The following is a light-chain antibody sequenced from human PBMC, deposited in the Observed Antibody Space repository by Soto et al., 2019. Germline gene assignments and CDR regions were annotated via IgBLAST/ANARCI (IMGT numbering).Light chain of an antibody. V-gene: IGKV3-15*01. CDR3: QQYDNWPAT. J-gene: IGKJ1*01. Sequence: EILMTQSPATLSVSPGDRATLSCWASQSVNNKLAWYQQKPGRAPRLLIYGASAGATGIPPRFSGSGSGTQFTLTISSLHSEDFAVYYCQQYDNWPATFGQGTRVEIK. CDR1: QSVNNK. CDR2: GAS.